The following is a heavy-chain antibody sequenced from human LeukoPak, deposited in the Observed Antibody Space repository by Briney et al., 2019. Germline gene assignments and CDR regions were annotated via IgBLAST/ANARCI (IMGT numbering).Heavy chain of an antibody. V-gene: IGHV3-48*03. J-gene: IGHJ4*02. CDR3: ARNLPAADY. CDR2: ISNTGSVI. D-gene: IGHD2-2*01. CDR1: GFTFSSHA. Sequence: PGGSLRLSCAASGFTFSSHAMNWVRQAPGKGLEWIPYISNTGSVIYYADSVKGRFTISRDNAKNSLYLQMNSLRAEDTAVYYCARNLPAADYWGQGTLVTVSS.